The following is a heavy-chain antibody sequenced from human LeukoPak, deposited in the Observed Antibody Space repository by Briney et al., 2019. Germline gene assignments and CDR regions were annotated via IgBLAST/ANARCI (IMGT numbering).Heavy chain of an antibody. J-gene: IGHJ4*02. V-gene: IGHV3-53*01. Sequence: PGGSLSLSFAGSGFPLQRNYLSLVRQAPGEGLEWVSVLYSSGTTYYADSVKGRFTISRDNSKNTPYLQMNSLRAEDTAVYYCARDSSGYYFDYWGQGTLVTVSS. D-gene: IGHD3-22*01. CDR2: LYSSGTT. CDR1: GFPLQRNY. CDR3: ARDSSGYYFDY.